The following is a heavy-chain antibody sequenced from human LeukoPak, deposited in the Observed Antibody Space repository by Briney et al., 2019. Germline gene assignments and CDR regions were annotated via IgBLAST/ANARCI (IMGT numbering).Heavy chain of an antibody. D-gene: IGHD3-10*01. CDR1: GFTFSSYA. CDR2: ISYDGSNK. J-gene: IGHJ5*02. V-gene: IGHV3-30-3*01. Sequence: GGSLRLSCAASGFTFSSYAMHWVRQAPGKGLEWVAVISYDGSNKYYADSVKGRFTISRDNSKNTLYLQMNSLRAEDTAVYYCAKDSTRGEVGPWGQGTLVTVSS. CDR3: AKDSTRGEVGP.